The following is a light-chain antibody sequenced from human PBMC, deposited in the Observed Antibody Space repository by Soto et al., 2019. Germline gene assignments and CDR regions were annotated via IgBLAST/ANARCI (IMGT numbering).Light chain of an antibody. CDR1: SSDVGGYNY. Sequence: QSVLTQPHSVSGSHGQSVGISCSGNSSDVGGYNYVSWYQQHPGKAPKLIIFDVNKRPSGVPDRFSGSKSGSTASLTISGLQAEDEADYYCCSYGGSFYVVGTGTKVTV. J-gene: IGLJ1*01. CDR3: CSYGGSFYV. CDR2: DVN. V-gene: IGLV2-11*01.